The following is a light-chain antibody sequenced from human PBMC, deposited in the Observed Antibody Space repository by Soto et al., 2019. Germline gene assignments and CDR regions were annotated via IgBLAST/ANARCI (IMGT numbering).Light chain of an antibody. J-gene: IGLJ2*01. CDR1: ASATGTNN. Sequence: QSVLTQPPSASGTPGQGSPFLFLGIASATGTNNVNWYRQLPGTPPKLLIYDNDQRPSGVPDRFSGSKSGTSASLAISGLQSEDEADYYCAAWDGSLNNVLFGGGTKLTVL. CDR3: AAWDGSLNNVL. V-gene: IGLV1-44*01. CDR2: DND.